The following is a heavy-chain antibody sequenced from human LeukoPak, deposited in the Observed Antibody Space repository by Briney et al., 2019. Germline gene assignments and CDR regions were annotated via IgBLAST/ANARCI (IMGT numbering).Heavy chain of an antibody. D-gene: IGHD3-10*01. CDR2: IYPGDSDT. V-gene: IGHV5-51*01. J-gene: IGHJ6*02. CDR1: GYSFTDYW. Sequence: GESLKISCQGSGYSFTDYWIGWVRQMPGKGLEWTGIIYPGDSDTRYNPSFQGQVTISADKSIRTAYLQWSSLKASDTAMYYCARSDQLRWFGEARRPYYYGMDVWGQGTAVSVSS. CDR3: ARSDQLRWFGEARRPYYYGMDV.